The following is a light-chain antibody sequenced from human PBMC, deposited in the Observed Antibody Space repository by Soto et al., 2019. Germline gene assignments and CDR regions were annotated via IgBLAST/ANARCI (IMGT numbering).Light chain of an antibody. Sequence: QSALTQPPSASGSPGQSVTISCTGTTGDVGGYDYVSWYQQHPGKAPKLMIYAVSQRPSGVPDRFSGSKSGNTASLTVSGLQAEDEADYYCSSYAGSDNVVFGGGTKLTVL. V-gene: IGLV2-8*01. CDR2: AVS. CDR3: SSYAGSDNVV. CDR1: TGDVGGYDY. J-gene: IGLJ2*01.